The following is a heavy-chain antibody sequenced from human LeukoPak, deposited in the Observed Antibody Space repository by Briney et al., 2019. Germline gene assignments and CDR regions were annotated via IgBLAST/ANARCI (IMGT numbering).Heavy chain of an antibody. CDR3: ARVAGRYGSGSYYPPHYYYYYMDV. V-gene: IGHV3-66*01. Sequence: GGSLRLSCAASGFTFSSYSMNWVRQAPGKWLEWVSVIYSGGSTYYADSVKGRFTISRDNSKNTLYLQMNSLRAEDTAVYYCARVAGRYGSGSYYPPHYYYYYMDVWGKGTTVTISS. CDR1: GFTFSSYS. D-gene: IGHD3-10*01. J-gene: IGHJ6*03. CDR2: IYSGGST.